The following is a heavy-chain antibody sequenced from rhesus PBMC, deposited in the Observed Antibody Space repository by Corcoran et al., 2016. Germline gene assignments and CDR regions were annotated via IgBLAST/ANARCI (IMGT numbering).Heavy chain of an antibody. CDR1: GFSISTTGTG. V-gene: IGHV2-95*01. CDR2: IYWNDSK. J-gene: IGHJ2*01. D-gene: IGHD3-3*01. CDR3: ARDVLQFVEWGPRYFDL. Sequence: QVTLKESGPALVKPTQTLPLTCTFSGFSISTTGTGVGWIRQPPGKALEWLASIYWNDSKYYSTSLKSRLTTAKDTSKNQVVLTMTNMDPVDTATYYCARDVLQFVEWGPRYFDLWGPGTPITISS.